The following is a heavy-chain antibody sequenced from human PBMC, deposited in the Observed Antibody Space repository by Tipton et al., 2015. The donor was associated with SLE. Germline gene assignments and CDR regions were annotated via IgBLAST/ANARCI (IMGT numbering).Heavy chain of an antibody. Sequence: EASGFTFSSSDMHWVRQVTGKGLEWVSGIGVVGDTYYPDSVKGRFTISRENSKNTLYLQMNSLRAEDTAVYYCAREELLSDAFDIWGQGTMVTVSS. V-gene: IGHV3-13*01. CDR1: GFTFSSSD. CDR2: IGVVGDT. J-gene: IGHJ3*02. CDR3: AREELLSDAFDI. D-gene: IGHD2-2*01.